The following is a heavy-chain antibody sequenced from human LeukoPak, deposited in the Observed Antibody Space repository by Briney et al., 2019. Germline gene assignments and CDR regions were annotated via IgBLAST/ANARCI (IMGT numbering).Heavy chain of an antibody. J-gene: IGHJ3*02. CDR2: ISSSSSYI. V-gene: IGHV3-21*01. CDR3: ARGGPYYYDSSGYQGAFDI. CDR1: GFTFSSYS. D-gene: IGHD3-22*01. Sequence: GGSLRLSCAASGFTFSSYSMNWVRQAPGKGLEWVSSISSSSSYIYYADSVKGRFTISRDNAKNSLYLQMNSLRAEDTAVYYCARGGPYYYDSSGYQGAFDIWGQGTMVTVSS.